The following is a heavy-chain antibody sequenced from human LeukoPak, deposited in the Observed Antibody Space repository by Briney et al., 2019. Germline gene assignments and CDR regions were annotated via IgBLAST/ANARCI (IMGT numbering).Heavy chain of an antibody. D-gene: IGHD3-10*01. CDR3: AKVAKYYYGSETYYFFEH. Sequence: GGSLRLSCAASGFIFNNNWMSWVRQAPGKGLEWVANIKQDGSEKYYVDSVKGRFTISRDNAKNSLFLQMNSLRVEDTAVYYCAKVAKYYYGSETYYFFEHWGQGTPVTASS. V-gene: IGHV3-7*01. CDR1: GFIFNNNW. CDR2: IKQDGSEK. J-gene: IGHJ4*02.